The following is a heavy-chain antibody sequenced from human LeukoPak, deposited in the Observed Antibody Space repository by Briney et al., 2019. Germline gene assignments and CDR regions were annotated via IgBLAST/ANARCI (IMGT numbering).Heavy chain of an antibody. CDR2: ISGSGGGT. J-gene: IGHJ6*02. CDR3: AKNLGIRVVPAAIVPYYYYYGMDV. D-gene: IGHD2-2*01. Sequence: GGSLRLSCAASGFTFSSYAMSWVRQAPGKGLEWVSAISGSGGGTYYADSVKGRFTISRDNSKNTLYLQMNSLRAEDTAVYYCAKNLGIRVVPAAIVPYYYYYGMDVWGQGTTVTVSS. V-gene: IGHV3-23*01. CDR1: GFTFSSYA.